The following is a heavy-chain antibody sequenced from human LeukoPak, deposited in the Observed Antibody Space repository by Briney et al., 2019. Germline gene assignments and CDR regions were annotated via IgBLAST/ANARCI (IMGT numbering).Heavy chain of an antibody. J-gene: IGHJ5*02. CDR1: GYTFTSYD. CDR2: VNCNSGNT. CDR3: ARDYCTRGGDCYKEDLFDP. V-gene: IGHV1-8*01. D-gene: IGHD2-21*02. Sequence: ASVRVSCKASGYTFTSYDINWVRQAPGQGLEWMGWVNCNSGNTGNIQKFQGRVTMTADSSTSTAYMELSSLRSDDTAIYYCARDYCTRGGDCYKEDLFDPWGQGTLVTVSA.